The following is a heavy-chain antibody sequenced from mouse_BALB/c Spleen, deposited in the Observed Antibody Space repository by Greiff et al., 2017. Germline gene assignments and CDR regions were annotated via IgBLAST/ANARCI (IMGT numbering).Heavy chain of an antibody. J-gene: IGHJ4*01. D-gene: IGHD1-1*02. CDR3: ARYGDYAMDY. Sequence: EVKLMESGPSLVKPSQTLSLTCSVTGDSITSCYWNWIRKFPGNKLEYMGYISYSGSTYYNPSLKSRISITRDTSKNQYYLQLNSVTTEDTATYYCARYGDYAMDYWGQGTSVTVSS. V-gene: IGHV3-8*02. CDR2: ISYSGST. CDR1: GDSITSCY.